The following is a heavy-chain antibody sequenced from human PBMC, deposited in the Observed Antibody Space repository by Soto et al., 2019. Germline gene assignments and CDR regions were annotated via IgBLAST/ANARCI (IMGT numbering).Heavy chain of an antibody. D-gene: IGHD5-12*01. CDR1: GGSISSSSYY. J-gene: IGHJ6*02. CDR2: IYYSGST. Sequence: SETLSLTCTVSGGSISSSSYYWGWIRQPPGKVLEWIGSIYYSGSTYYNPSLKSRVTISVDTSKNQFSLKLSSVTAADTAVYYCAKQTRWLQFYYYGMDVWGQGTTVTVSS. CDR3: AKQTRWLQFYYYGMDV. V-gene: IGHV4-39*01.